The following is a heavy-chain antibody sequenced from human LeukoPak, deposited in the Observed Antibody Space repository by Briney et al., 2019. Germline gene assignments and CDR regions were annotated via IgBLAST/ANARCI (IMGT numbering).Heavy chain of an antibody. Sequence: GGSLRLSCAASGFTFSSYSMNWVRQAPGKGLEWVASISSTCSFIYYADSVNGPFTISRDNAKNSLYLQMNTLRAEDTAVYYCARRFVQGHFDYWGQGTLVTVSS. CDR2: ISSTCSFI. D-gene: IGHD3-10*01. CDR1: GFTFSSYS. J-gene: IGHJ4*02. CDR3: ARRFVQGHFDY. V-gene: IGHV3-21*01.